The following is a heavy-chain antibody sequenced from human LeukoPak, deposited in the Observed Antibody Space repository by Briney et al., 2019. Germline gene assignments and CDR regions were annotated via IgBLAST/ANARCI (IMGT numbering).Heavy chain of an antibody. V-gene: IGHV1-69*13. D-gene: IGHD6-6*01. Sequence: HAASVQVSCKASGSTFTGYYMDWVRQAPGQGLEWMGGIIPIFGTANYAQKFQGRVTITADESTSTAYMELSSLRSEDTGVYYCASLELEAARPPIDYWGQGTLVTVSS. J-gene: IGHJ4*02. CDR2: IIPIFGTA. CDR3: ASLELEAARPPIDY. CDR1: GSTFTGYY.